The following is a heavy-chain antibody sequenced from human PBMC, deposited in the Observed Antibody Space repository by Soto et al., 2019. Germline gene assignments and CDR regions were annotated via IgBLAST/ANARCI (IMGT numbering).Heavy chain of an antibody. D-gene: IGHD2-2*02. CDR2: IYPYDSDT. J-gene: IGHJ4*02. Sequence: PGESLKISCQASGYSFANFWIGWVRQMPGKGLEWMGIIYPYDSDTKYSPSFQGQVTVSADESITTAYLQWSSLQASDTAIYFCARVGGPYTASDFWGKGNMVTVSA. CDR1: GYSFANFW. CDR3: ARVGGPYTASDF. V-gene: IGHV5-51*01.